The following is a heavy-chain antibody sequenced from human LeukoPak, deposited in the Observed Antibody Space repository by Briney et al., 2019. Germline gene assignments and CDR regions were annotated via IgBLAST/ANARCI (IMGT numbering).Heavy chain of an antibody. CDR2: INHSGST. Sequence: PSETLSLTCAVYGGSFSGYYWSWIRQPPGKGLEWIGEINHSGSTNYNPSLKSRVTISVDTSKNQFSLKLSSVTDADTAVYYCARGLMSTTVPRGAFDIWGQGTMVTVSS. D-gene: IGHD4-17*01. J-gene: IGHJ3*02. CDR3: ARGLMSTTVPRGAFDI. CDR1: GGSFSGYY. V-gene: IGHV4-34*01.